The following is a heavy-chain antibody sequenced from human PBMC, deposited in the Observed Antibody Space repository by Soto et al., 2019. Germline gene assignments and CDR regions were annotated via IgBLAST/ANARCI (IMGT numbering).Heavy chain of an antibody. V-gene: IGHV4-34*01. CDR2: INHSGST. D-gene: IGHD4-17*01. J-gene: IGHJ4*02. CDR1: GGSFSGYY. Sequence: QVQLQQWGAGLLKPSETLSLTCAVYGGSFSGYYWSWIRQPPGKGLEWIGEINHSGSTNYNPSLKSRVTISVDTSKNQFSLKLSSVTVADTAVYYCARGGDGDYRLIDYWGQGTLVTVSS. CDR3: ARGGDGDYRLIDY.